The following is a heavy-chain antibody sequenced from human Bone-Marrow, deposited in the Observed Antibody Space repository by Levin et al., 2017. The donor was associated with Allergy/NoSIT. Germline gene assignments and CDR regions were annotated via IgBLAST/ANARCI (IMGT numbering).Heavy chain of an antibody. Sequence: LSLTCAASGFTFRNFGMHWVRQAPGKGLEWVAIIWYDGSYKYYADSVKGRFTISRDNSRDTLYLQMNGLRAEDTAVYYCARRLVPAGQSHYGMDVWGQGTRVIVSS. CDR3: ARRLVPAGQSHYGMDV. J-gene: IGHJ6*02. D-gene: IGHD1-26*01. CDR2: IWYDGSYK. V-gene: IGHV3-33*03. CDR1: GFTFRNFG.